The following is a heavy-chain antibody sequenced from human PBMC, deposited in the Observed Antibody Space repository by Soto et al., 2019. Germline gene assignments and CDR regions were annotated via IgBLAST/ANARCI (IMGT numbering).Heavy chain of an antibody. J-gene: IGHJ3*02. CDR2: IIPILGIA. V-gene: IGHV1-69*02. D-gene: IGHD2-15*01. Sequence: ASVKVSCKASGGTFSSYTISWVRLAPGQGLEWMGRIIPILGIANYAQKFQGRVTITADKSTSTAYMELSSLRPEDTAVYYCATSVVVAATIAFDIWGQGTMVTVSS. CDR3: ATSVVVAATIAFDI. CDR1: GGTFSSYT.